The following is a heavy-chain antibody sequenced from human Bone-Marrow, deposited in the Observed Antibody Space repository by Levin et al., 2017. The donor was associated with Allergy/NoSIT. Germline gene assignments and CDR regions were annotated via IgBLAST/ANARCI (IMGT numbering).Heavy chain of an antibody. CDR3: TSHPGGNILLRGVSMEVWFDP. V-gene: IGHV4-4*02. CDR2: IHHSGST. Sequence: ASETLSLTCAVSGGSISSSNWWTRVRQPPGKGLEWVGEIHHSGSTNYNPSLKSRVTISVDKSKNQYSLNLSSVTAADTAVYYCTSHPGGNILLRGVSMEVWFDPWGQGTLVTVSS. J-gene: IGHJ5*02. D-gene: IGHD3-10*01. CDR1: GGSISSSNW.